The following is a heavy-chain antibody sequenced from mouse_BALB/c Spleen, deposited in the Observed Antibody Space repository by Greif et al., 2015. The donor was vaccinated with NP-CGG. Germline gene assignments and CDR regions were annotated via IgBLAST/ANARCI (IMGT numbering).Heavy chain of an antibody. CDR1: GYAFSSYW. Sequence: QVQLHQSGAELVRPGSSVKISCKASGYAFSSYWMNWVKQRPGQGLEWIGQIYPGDGDTNYNGKFKGKATLTADKSPSTAYMQLSSLTSEDSAVYFCARYDYDYYAMDYWGQGTSVTVSS. CDR3: ARYDYDYYAMDY. D-gene: IGHD2-4*01. V-gene: IGHV1-80*01. J-gene: IGHJ4*01. CDR2: IYPGDGDT.